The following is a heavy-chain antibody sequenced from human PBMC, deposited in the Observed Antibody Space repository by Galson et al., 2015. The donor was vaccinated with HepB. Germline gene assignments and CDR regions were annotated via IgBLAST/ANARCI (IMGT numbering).Heavy chain of an antibody. V-gene: IGHV4-31*03. Sequence: LSLTCTVSGGSLSSGGYYWSWIRQHPGKGLEWIGYIYYSGSTYYNPSLKSRVTISVDTSKNQFSLKLSSVTAADTAVYYCARVGEGNYGDYPIDYWGQGTLVTVSS. CDR2: IYYSGST. CDR3: ARVGEGNYGDYPIDY. D-gene: IGHD4-17*01. J-gene: IGHJ4*02. CDR1: GGSLSSGGYY.